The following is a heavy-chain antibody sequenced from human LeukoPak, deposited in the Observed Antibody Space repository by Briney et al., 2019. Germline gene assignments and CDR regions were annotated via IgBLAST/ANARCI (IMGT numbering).Heavy chain of an antibody. CDR1: GGSFSGYY. CDR3: ARVPILGYCSSTSCRPKYFDY. Sequence: SETLSLTCAVYGGSFSGYYWSWTSHPPGKGLEWIGEINHSGSTNYNPSLKSRVTISVDTSKNQFSLKLSSVTAADTAVYYCARVPILGYCSSTSCRPKYFDYWGQGTLVTVSS. V-gene: IGHV4-34*01. J-gene: IGHJ4*02. CDR2: INHSGST. D-gene: IGHD2-2*01.